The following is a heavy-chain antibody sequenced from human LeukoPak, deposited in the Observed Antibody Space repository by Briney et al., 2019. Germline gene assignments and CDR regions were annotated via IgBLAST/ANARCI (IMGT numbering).Heavy chain of an antibody. D-gene: IGHD3-3*02. CDR2: IYTSGST. V-gene: IGHV4-61*02. Sequence: SQTLSLTCTVSGGSISSGSYYWSWIRQPAGKGLEWIGRIYTSGSTNYNPSLKSRVTISVDTSKNQFSLKLSSVTAADTAVYYCARGSHFTHYWGQGTLVTVSS. CDR3: ARGSHFTHY. CDR1: GGSISSGSYY. J-gene: IGHJ4*02.